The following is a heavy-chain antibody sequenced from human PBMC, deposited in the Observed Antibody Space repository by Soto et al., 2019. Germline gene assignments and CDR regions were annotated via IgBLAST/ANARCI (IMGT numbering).Heavy chain of an antibody. Sequence: QVQLVQSGAEVKKPGASVKVSCKASGYTFTSYDINLVRQATGQGLEWMGWMNPNSGNTGYAQKFQGRVTMTRNTSISTAYMALSSLRSEDTAVYYCARNSYYYYGMDVWGQGTTVTVSS. CDR3: ARNSYYYYGMDV. J-gene: IGHJ6*02. CDR1: GYTFTSYD. V-gene: IGHV1-8*01. CDR2: MNPNSGNT.